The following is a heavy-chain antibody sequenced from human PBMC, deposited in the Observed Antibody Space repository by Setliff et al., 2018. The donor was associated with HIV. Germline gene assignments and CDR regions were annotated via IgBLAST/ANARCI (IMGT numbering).Heavy chain of an antibody. CDR2: IHEKGRT. Sequence: SETLSLTCTVSGGPISTDHNWGWFRQPPGQGLEWIAGIHEKGRTYYNPSLKSRVTILMDTSNKQFSVRLRSVTAADTATYYCARHRQWHLLPDHWGQGVWVTVSS. D-gene: IGHD6-19*01. CDR1: GGPISTDHN. V-gene: IGHV4-39*01. J-gene: IGHJ4*02. CDR3: ARHRQWHLLPDH.